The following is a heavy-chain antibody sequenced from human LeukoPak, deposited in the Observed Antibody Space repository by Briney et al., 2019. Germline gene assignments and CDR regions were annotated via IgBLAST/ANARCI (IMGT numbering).Heavy chain of an antibody. CDR3: ARDAEVIVVATATFDY. CDR2: IYSGGST. V-gene: IGHV3-53*05. J-gene: IGHJ4*02. Sequence: GGSLRLSCAASGFTVSSNYMSWVRQAPGKGLEWVSVIYSGGSTYYADSVKGRFTISRDNSKNTLYLQMNSLRAEDTAVYYCARDAEVIVVATATFDYWGQGTLVTVSS. CDR1: GFTVSSNY. D-gene: IGHD2-21*02.